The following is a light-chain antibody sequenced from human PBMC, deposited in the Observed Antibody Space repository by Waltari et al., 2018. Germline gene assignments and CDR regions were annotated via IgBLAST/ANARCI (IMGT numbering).Light chain of an antibody. Sequence: SYVLTQAPSVSVSPGQSARITCGGSNIGLKSVHWHQQKPGQAPVLVLYDDTDRPSGIPERFSGSNSGNTATLIISRVEAGDEADYYCQVWDSSSDHVVFGGGTKLTVL. V-gene: IGLV3-21*02. CDR2: DDT. J-gene: IGLJ2*01. CDR1: NIGLKS. CDR3: QVWDSSSDHVV.